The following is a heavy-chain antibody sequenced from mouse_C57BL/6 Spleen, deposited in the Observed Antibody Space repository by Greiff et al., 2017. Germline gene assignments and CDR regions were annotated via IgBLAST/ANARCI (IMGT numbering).Heavy chain of an antibody. J-gene: IGHJ4*01. V-gene: IGHV3-6*01. Sequence: DVKLQESGPGLVKPSQSLSLTCSVTGYSITSGYYWNWIRQFPGNKLEWMGYISYDGSNNYNPSLKNRISITRDTSKNQFFLKLNSVTTEDTATYYCARRGEAMDYWGQGTSVTVSS. CDR3: ARRGEAMDY. CDR2: ISYDGSN. CDR1: GYSITSGYY.